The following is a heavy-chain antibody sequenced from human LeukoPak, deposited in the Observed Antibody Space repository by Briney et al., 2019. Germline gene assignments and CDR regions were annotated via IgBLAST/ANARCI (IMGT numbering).Heavy chain of an antibody. Sequence: PGGSLRLSCAASGFTFSSYAMHWVRQAPGKGLEYVSAISSNGGSTYYANSVKGRFTISRDNSKNTLYLQMGSLRAEDRAVYYCARGVSAYSYFYSLFDSGGQGPLAPVS. D-gene: IGHD5-18*01. CDR2: ISSNGGST. CDR1: GFTFSSYA. J-gene: IGHJ4*02. CDR3: ARGVSAYSYFYSLFDS. V-gene: IGHV3-64*01.